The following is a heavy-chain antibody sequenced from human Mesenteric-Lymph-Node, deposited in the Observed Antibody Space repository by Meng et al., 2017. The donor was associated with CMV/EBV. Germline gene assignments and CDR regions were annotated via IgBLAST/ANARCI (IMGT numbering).Heavy chain of an antibody. Sequence: ISSGDYSWTWVRQPPGKGLEWIGYIYHSGRTSYNPSLRSRVTMSVDKSKNQFSLELSSVTAADTAVYFCARGSLERSGYSSAGYFFDYWGQGTLVTVSS. CDR3: ARGSLERSGYSSAGYFFDY. V-gene: IGHV4-30-2*01. CDR2: IYHSGRT. CDR1: ISSGDYS. J-gene: IGHJ4*02. D-gene: IGHD3-22*01.